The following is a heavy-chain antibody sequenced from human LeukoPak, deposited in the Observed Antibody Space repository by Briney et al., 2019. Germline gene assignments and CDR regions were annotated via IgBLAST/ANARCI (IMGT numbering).Heavy chain of an antibody. J-gene: IGHJ5*02. V-gene: IGHV4-39*01. CDR1: GGPISSSSYY. Sequence: PSETLSLTCTVSGGPISSSSYYWGWIRQPPGKGLEWIGSIYYSGSTYYNPSLKSRVTISVDTSKNQFSLKLSSVTAADTAVYYCARSLRELWPSNWFDPWGQGTLVTVSS. CDR3: ARSLRELWPSNWFDP. CDR2: IYYSGST. D-gene: IGHD1-26*01.